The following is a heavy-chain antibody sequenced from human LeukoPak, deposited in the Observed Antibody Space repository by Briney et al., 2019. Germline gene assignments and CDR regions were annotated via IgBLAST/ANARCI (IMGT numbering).Heavy chain of an antibody. CDR3: ARGWWLQLSLGLDY. D-gene: IGHD5-24*01. CDR1: GFTFSSYA. Sequence: GGSLRLSCAASGFTFSSYAMHWVRQALGKGLEWVAVISYDGSNKYYADSVKGRFTISRDNSKNTLYLQMNSLRAEDTAVYYCARGWWLQLSLGLDYWGQGTLVTVSS. CDR2: ISYDGSNK. J-gene: IGHJ4*02. V-gene: IGHV3-30-3*01.